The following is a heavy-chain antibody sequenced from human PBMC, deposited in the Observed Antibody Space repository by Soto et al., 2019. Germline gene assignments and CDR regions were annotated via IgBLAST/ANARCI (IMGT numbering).Heavy chain of an antibody. CDR1: GFTFSSYA. Sequence: GGSLRFSCAASGFTFSSYAMSWVRQAPGKGLEWVSAISGSGGSTYYADSVKGRFTISRDNSKNTLYLQMNSLRAEDTAVYYCAKTPSAETYSSGWYGGYYFDYWGQGTLVTVSS. D-gene: IGHD6-19*01. J-gene: IGHJ4*02. V-gene: IGHV3-23*01. CDR3: AKTPSAETYSSGWYGGYYFDY. CDR2: ISGSGGST.